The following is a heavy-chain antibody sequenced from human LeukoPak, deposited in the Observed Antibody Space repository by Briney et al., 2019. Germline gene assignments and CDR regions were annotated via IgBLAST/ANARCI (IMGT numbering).Heavy chain of an antibody. CDR2: MIPIFGTA. V-gene: IGHV1-69*01. CDR3: ARGSTDIVATISQYYYGMDV. J-gene: IGHJ6*02. D-gene: IGHD5-12*01. CDR1: GGTFSSYA. Sequence: SSVKVSCKASGGTFSSYAISWVRQAPGQGLEWMGGMIPIFGTANYAQKFQGRVTITADESTSTAYMELSSLRSEDTAVYYCARGSTDIVATISQYYYGMDVWSQGTTVTVSS.